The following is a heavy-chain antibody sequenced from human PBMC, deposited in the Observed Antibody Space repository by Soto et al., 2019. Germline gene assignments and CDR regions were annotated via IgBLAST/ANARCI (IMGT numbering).Heavy chain of an antibody. CDR3: ARGWYYFDI. Sequence: SETLSLTCSVYVGSFSGYYWSWIRQPPGKGLEWIGSIYYGGTTYYNPSLRSRLAISIDTSQKQFSLRLTSVTAADTALYFCARGWYYFDI. J-gene: IGHJ3*02. CDR1: VGSFSGYY. CDR2: IYYGGTT. D-gene: IGHD1-7*01. V-gene: IGHV4-34*01.